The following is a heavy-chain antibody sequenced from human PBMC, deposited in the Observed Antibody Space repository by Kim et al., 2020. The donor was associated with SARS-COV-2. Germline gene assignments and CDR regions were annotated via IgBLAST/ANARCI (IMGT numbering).Heavy chain of an antibody. CDR3: ARVGVVAAAGTSHYYYYGMDV. D-gene: IGHD6-13*01. Sequence: SETLSLTCAVYGGSFSGYYWSWIRQPPGKGLEWIGEINHSGSTNYNPSLKSRVTISVDTSKNQFSLKLSSVTAADTAVYYCARVGVVAAAGTSHYYYYGMDVWGQGTTVTVSS. CDR1: GGSFSGYY. CDR2: INHSGST. J-gene: IGHJ6*02. V-gene: IGHV4-34*01.